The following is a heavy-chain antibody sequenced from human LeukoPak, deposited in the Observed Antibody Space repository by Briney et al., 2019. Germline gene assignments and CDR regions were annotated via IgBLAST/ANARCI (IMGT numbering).Heavy chain of an antibody. CDR2: IWYDGSNK. V-gene: IGHV3-33*06. D-gene: IGHD2-21*02. J-gene: IGHJ4*02. Sequence: PRGSLRLSCAASGFTFSSYGMHWVRQAPGKGLEWVAVIWYDGSNKYYADSVKGRFTISRDNSKNTLYLQMNSLTAEDTAVYYCAKEEEAYCGGDCYSTAGYWGQGTLVTVSS. CDR1: GFTFSSYG. CDR3: AKEEEAYCGGDCYSTAGY.